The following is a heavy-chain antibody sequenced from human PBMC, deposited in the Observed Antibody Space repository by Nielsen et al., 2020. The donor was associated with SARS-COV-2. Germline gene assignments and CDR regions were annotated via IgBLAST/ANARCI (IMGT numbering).Heavy chain of an antibody. V-gene: IGHV3-74*01. CDR3: AREWGALCFDY. CDR1: GFTFSSYW. Sequence: GGSLRLSCAASGFTFSSYWMHWVRQAPGKGLVWVSRINSDGSSTSYADSVKGRFTISRDNAKNTLYLQMNSLRAEDTAVYYCAREWGALCFDYWGQGTLVTVSS. D-gene: IGHD1-26*01. J-gene: IGHJ4*02. CDR2: INSDGSST.